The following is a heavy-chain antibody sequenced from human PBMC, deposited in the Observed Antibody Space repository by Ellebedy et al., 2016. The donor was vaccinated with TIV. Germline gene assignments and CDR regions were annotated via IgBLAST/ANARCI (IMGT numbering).Heavy chain of an antibody. V-gene: IGHV3-15*01. Sequence: GESLKISCSASGFTFSSAWMSWVRQAPGKGLEWVGRIKSNTDGGTTDYTAPMKGRFTISRDDSKNTLYLQMNSLETEDTAVYFCTTYLYCGSSGCHYGRVDNWGQGTLVTVSS. J-gene: IGHJ4*02. D-gene: IGHD2-2*01. CDR3: TTYLYCGSSGCHYGRVDN. CDR2: IKSNTDGGTT. CDR1: GFTFSSAW.